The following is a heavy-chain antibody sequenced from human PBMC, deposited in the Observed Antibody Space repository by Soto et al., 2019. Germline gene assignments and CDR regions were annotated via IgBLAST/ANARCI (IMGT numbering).Heavy chain of an antibody. J-gene: IGHJ5*02. D-gene: IGHD2-8*01. CDR3: VKSTNFPYNWFDP. Sequence: GGSLRLSCSASGFTFSSYAMHWVRQAPGKGLEYVSAISSNGGSTYYADSVKGRFTISRDNSKNTLYLQMSSLRAEDTAVYYSVKSTNFPYNWFDPWGQGTLVTVSS. V-gene: IGHV3-64D*06. CDR1: GFTFSSYA. CDR2: ISSNGGST.